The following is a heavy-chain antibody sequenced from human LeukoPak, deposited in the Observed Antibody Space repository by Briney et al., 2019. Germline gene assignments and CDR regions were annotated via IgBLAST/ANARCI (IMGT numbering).Heavy chain of an antibody. Sequence: GGSLRHSCAASGFTLSNAWMSWVRQAPGKGLEWVSRIKSKTDGGTTDYAAPVKGRFTISRDDSQNTLYLQMNSLKTEDTAVYYCTTRLDYWGQGTLVTVSS. J-gene: IGHJ4*02. V-gene: IGHV3-15*01. CDR1: GFTLSNAW. CDR3: TTRLDY. CDR2: IKSKTDGGTT.